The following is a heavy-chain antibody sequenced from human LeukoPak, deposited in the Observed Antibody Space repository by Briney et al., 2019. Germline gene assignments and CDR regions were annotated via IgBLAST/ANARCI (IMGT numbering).Heavy chain of an antibody. CDR1: GGSISSDSYY. V-gene: IGHV4-39*01. CDR2: IYYSGST. Sequence: SETLSLTCTVSGGSISSDSYYWAWIRQPPGKGLEWIASIYYSGSTYYNPSLKSRVTISVDTSRNQFSLQLNSVTPEDTAVYYCARSPSPYSSGWYFDYWGQGTLVTVSS. CDR3: ARSPSPYSSGWYFDY. D-gene: IGHD6-19*01. J-gene: IGHJ4*02.